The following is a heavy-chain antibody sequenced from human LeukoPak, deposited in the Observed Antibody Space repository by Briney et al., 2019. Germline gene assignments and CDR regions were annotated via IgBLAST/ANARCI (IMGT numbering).Heavy chain of an antibody. CDR3: ASAMMAFDSSGYYTSEYFEN. CDR1: GLYFSSYE. Sequence: GGSLRLSCAVSGLYFSSYEMSWVRQAPGKGPEWISYISSSGNGKYYADSVKGRFTMSRDNAKNAVYLQMNGLRADDTALYYCASAMMAFDSSGYYTSEYFENWGQGTLVTVSS. J-gene: IGHJ4*02. CDR2: ISSSGNGK. V-gene: IGHV3-48*03. D-gene: IGHD3-22*01.